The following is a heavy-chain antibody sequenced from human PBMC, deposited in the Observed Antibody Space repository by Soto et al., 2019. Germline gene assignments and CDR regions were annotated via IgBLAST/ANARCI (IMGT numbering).Heavy chain of an antibody. V-gene: IGHV4-59*01. CDR1: GAPITSNY. D-gene: IGHD3-9*01. CDR2: LDHQGYS. Sequence: SETLSLTCSVSGAPITSNYWTWIRQPPGKGLEWIGYLDHQGYSNYGPSLRSRVSMSIDTSKNQLSLKVHSVTAADTAVYYCARVPVRGYFDWLDPWGQGTLVTVSS. J-gene: IGHJ5*02. CDR3: ARVPVRGYFDWLDP.